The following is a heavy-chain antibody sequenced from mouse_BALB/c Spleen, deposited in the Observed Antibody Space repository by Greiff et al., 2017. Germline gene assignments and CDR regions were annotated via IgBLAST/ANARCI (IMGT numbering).Heavy chain of an antibody. CDR2: ISSGGST. V-gene: IGHV5-6-5*01. J-gene: IGHJ4*01. CDR1: GFTFSSYA. Sequence: EVKVEESGGGLVKPGGSLKLSCAASGFTFSSYAMSWVRQTPEKRLEWVASISSGGSTYYPDSVKGRFTISRDNARNILYLQMSSLRSEDTAMYYCARGDTTVVGAMDYWGQGTSVTVSS. D-gene: IGHD1-1*01. CDR3: ARGDTTVVGAMDY.